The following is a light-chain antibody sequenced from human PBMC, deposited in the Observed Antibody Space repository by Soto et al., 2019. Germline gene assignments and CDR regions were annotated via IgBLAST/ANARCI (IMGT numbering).Light chain of an antibody. CDR2: DVS. J-gene: IGLJ1*01. CDR3: SSYTTTSTPFV. V-gene: IGLV2-14*03. CDR1: SGDVGGYNS. Sequence: LTQPASVSGSPGQSITISCTATSGDVGGYNSVSWFQKHPGQAPKLIIYDVSHRPSGVSNRFSGSKSAYTASLTISGLQAEDEADYYCSSYTTTSTPFVFGSGTKV.